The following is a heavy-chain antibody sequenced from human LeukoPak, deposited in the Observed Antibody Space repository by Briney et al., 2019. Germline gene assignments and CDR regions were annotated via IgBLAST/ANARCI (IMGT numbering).Heavy chain of an antibody. CDR3: AKGGYDSSGYYRY. CDR1: GFTFDDYA. J-gene: IGHJ4*02. CDR2: ISWNSGSI. Sequence: GGSLRLSCAASGFTFDDYAMHWVRQAPGKGLEWVSGISWNSGSIGYADSVKGRFTISRDNAKNSLYLQMNSLRAEDTALYYCAKGGYDSSGYYRYWGQGTLVTVSS. D-gene: IGHD3-22*01. V-gene: IGHV3-9*01.